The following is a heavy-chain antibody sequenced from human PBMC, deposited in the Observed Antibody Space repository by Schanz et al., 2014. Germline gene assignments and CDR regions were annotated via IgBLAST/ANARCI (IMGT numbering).Heavy chain of an antibody. CDR1: GGTFSTYP. CDR3: ARGGGPEDVFDI. J-gene: IGHJ3*02. D-gene: IGHD5-12*01. V-gene: IGHV1-3*01. CDR2: INVGNGNM. Sequence: QVQLVQSGAEVKKPGSSMKVSCKASGGTFSTYPINWLRQAPGQGLEWMGWINVGNGNMKYSQKFQGRVTITRDTSASTAYMELTSLRSDDTAVYYCARGGGPEDVFDIWGQGTILTVSS.